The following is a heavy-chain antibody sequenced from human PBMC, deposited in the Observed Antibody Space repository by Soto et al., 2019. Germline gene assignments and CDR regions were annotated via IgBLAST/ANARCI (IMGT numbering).Heavy chain of an antibody. D-gene: IGHD3-9*01. CDR1: GGSINNYY. Sequence: SETLSLACTVSGGSINNYYWSWIRQPPGKGLEWIGYIYYSGSTNYNPSLKSRVTISVDTSKNQFSLKLSSVTAADTAVYYCASALYYDILTGPLYYFDYWGQGTLVTVSS. J-gene: IGHJ4*02. CDR2: IYYSGST. V-gene: IGHV4-59*08. CDR3: ASALYYDILTGPLYYFDY.